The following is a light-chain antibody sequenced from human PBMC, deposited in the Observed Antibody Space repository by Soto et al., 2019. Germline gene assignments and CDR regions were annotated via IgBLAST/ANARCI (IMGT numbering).Light chain of an antibody. Sequence: DIQMTQSPSTLSASVGDRVTITCRASQSISGWLAWYQQKPGIAPKLLIYGASNLQSGVPPRFSGSGSGTDFTLAISSLQPEDSATYYCLQDINYPWTFGQGTKVDIK. J-gene: IGKJ1*01. V-gene: IGKV1-5*01. CDR3: LQDINYPWT. CDR2: GAS. CDR1: QSISGW.